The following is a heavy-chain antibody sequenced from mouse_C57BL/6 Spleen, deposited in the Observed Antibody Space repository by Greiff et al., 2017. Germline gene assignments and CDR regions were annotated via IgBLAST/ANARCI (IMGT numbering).Heavy chain of an antibody. CDR1: GYTFTSYG. CDR3: ERNSHGSSYDWYFDV. D-gene: IGHD1-1*01. Sequence: QVQLQQSGAELARPGASVKLSCKASGYTFTSYGISWVKQRTGQGLEWIGEIHPRSGNTYYNEKFKGKATLTADKSSSTAYMELRSLTSEDSAVYFCERNSHGSSYDWYFDVWGKGTTVTVSS. V-gene: IGHV1-81*01. J-gene: IGHJ1*03. CDR2: IHPRSGNT.